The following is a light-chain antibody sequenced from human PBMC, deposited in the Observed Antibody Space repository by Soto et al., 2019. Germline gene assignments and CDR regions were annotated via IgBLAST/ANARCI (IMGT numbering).Light chain of an antibody. V-gene: IGKV1-39*01. CDR3: QHSYSTSALT. CDR2: AAS. Sequence: DIQMTQSPSSLSASVGDRVTITCRASQSISSYLNWYQQKPGKAPKLLIYAASSLQSRVPSRFSGSGSGTDFTLTFSSLQPEDFATYYCQHSYSTSALTFGGGTKVEI. CDR1: QSISSY. J-gene: IGKJ4*01.